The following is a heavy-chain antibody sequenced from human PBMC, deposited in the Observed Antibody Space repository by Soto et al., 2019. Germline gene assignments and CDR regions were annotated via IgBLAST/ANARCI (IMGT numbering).Heavy chain of an antibody. V-gene: IGHV1-69*13. J-gene: IGHJ6*02. Sequence: GASVKVSCKASGGTFSSYAISWVRQAPGQGLEWMGGIIPIFGTANYAQKFQGRVTITADESTSTAYMELSSLRSEDTAAYYCARDRESSGNYYYYGMDVWGQGTTVTVSS. D-gene: IGHD6-19*01. CDR1: GGTFSSYA. CDR3: ARDRESSGNYYYYGMDV. CDR2: IIPIFGTA.